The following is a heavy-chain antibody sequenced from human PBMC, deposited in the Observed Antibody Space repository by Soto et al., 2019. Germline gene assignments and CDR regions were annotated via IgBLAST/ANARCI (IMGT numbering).Heavy chain of an antibody. CDR3: TRDRSGTMLF. J-gene: IGHJ4*02. Sequence: EVQLVESGGGLVQPGGSLRLSCTASGFTFSNYWMSWVRQAPGEGLEWVANMNQDGSERYYVDSVKGRFTISRDNAKNSLYLQVSSPRAEDTAIYYCTRDRSGTMLFWGQGTLVTVSS. CDR1: GFTFSNYW. D-gene: IGHD1-7*01. V-gene: IGHV3-7*01. CDR2: MNQDGSER.